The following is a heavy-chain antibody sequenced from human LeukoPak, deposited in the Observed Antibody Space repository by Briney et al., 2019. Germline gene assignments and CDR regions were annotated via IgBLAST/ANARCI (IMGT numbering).Heavy chain of an antibody. CDR1: GGSFSGYY. CDR2: IHHSGST. D-gene: IGHD5-18*01. J-gene: IGHJ5*02. V-gene: IGHV4-34*01. Sequence: PSETLSLTCAVYGGSFSGYYWSWIRQPPGKGLEWIGEIHHSGSTNYNPSLKSRVTISIDTSKNQFSLKLSSVTAADTAVYYCARGLRGYSLDFDPWGQGTLVTVSS. CDR3: ARGLRGYSLDFDP.